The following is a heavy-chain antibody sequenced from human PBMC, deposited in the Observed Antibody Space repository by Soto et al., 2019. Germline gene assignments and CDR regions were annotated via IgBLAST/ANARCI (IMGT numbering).Heavy chain of an antibody. CDR3: ARVLADYYDSSGQTRPHDAFDI. CDR2: IIPIFGTA. V-gene: IGHV1-69*01. D-gene: IGHD3-22*01. J-gene: IGHJ3*02. Sequence: QVQLVQSGAEVKKPGSSVKVSCKASGGTFSSYAISWVRQAPGQGLEWMGGIIPIFGTANYAQKFQGRVTITADESTSTAYMELSSLRSEDTAVYYCARVLADYYDSSGQTRPHDAFDIWGQGTMVTVSS. CDR1: GGTFSSYA.